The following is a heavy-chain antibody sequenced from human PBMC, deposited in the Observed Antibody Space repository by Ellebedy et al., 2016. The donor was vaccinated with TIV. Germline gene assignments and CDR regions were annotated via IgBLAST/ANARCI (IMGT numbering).Heavy chain of an antibody. Sequence: MPSETLSLTCTVSGDSISRGGYYRGWIRPHPGKGLEWIGSIYYSGEPFYNPSLKSRATVSSEKSMNRFSLRLTSVTAADTAVYYCARLRVGASMPTDYWGPGTLVTVSS. J-gene: IGHJ4*01. V-gene: IGHV4-31*03. D-gene: IGHD1-26*01. CDR2: IYYSGEP. CDR3: ARLRVGASMPTDY. CDR1: GDSISRGGYY.